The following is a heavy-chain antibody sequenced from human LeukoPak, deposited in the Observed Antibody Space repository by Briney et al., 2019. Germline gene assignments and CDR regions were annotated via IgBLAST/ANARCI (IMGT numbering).Heavy chain of an antibody. CDR2: MSFDGSQI. D-gene: IGHD4/OR15-4a*01. CDR1: GFTFSSYA. Sequence: GTSLRLSCAVSGFTFSSYAMHWVRQAPGKGLEWVAVMSFDGSQIYYADFVKGRFTISRDNSKSTLYLQMNSLRTEDTAVYYCAREEYDYALGAFDYWGQGTLVTVSS. J-gene: IGHJ4*02. CDR3: AREEYDYALGAFDY. V-gene: IGHV3-30*04.